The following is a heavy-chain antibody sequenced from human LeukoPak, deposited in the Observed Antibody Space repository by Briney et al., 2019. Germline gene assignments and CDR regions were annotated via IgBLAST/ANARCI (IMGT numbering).Heavy chain of an antibody. D-gene: IGHD5-24*01. CDR2: INPNSSGT. CDR1: GYTFTGYY. CDR3: ARWLQFSWFDP. Sequence: ASVKVSCKASGYTFTGYYMHWVRQAPGRGLEWMGRINPNSSGTNYAQKFQGRVTMTRDTSISTAYMELSRLRSDDTAVYYCARWLQFSWFDPWGQGTLVTVSS. J-gene: IGHJ5*02. V-gene: IGHV1-2*06.